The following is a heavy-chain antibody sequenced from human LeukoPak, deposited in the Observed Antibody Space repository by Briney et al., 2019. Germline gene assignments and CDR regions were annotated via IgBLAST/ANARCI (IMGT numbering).Heavy chain of an antibody. CDR2: SRNKANSYTT. Sequence: GGSLRLSCAASGFTFSDHYMDWVRQAPGKGLEWVGRSRNKANSYTTEYAASVKGRFTISRDDLKNSLYLQVNSLKTEDTAVYYCVRGRNGFDYWGQGTPVTVSP. J-gene: IGHJ4*02. CDR1: GFTFSDHY. CDR3: VRGRNGFDY. V-gene: IGHV3-72*01. D-gene: IGHD1-1*01.